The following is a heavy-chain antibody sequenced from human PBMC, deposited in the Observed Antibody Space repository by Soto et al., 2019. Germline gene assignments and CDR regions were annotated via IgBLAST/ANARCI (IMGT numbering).Heavy chain of an antibody. J-gene: IGHJ5*02. Sequence: GASVKVSCKASGYTFTSYGISWVRQAPGQGLEWIGWISAYNGNTNYAQKLQGRVTMTTDTSTSTAYMELSSLRSEDTAVYYCARGAAAGTGVYWFDPWGHGTLVTVSS. V-gene: IGHV1-18*01. CDR3: ARGAAAGTGVYWFDP. D-gene: IGHD6-13*01. CDR2: ISAYNGNT. CDR1: GYTFTSYG.